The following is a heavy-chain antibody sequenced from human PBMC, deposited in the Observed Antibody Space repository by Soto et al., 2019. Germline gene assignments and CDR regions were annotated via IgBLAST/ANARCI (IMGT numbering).Heavy chain of an antibody. Sequence: TSETLSLTCNVSGGSISTYYWSWIRQPPGKGLEWIGFIYYSGITNYNPSLKSRVTISVDKSNNQFSLMLHSVTAADTAVYYCARRYGKNAFDIWGQGTMVTVSS. CDR1: GGSISTYY. J-gene: IGHJ3*02. V-gene: IGHV4-59*12. D-gene: IGHD5-18*01. CDR3: ARRYGKNAFDI. CDR2: IYYSGIT.